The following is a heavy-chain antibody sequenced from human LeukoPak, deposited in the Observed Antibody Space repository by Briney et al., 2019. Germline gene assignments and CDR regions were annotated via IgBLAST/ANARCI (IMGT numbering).Heavy chain of an antibody. CDR2: ISGDGGST. D-gene: IGHD3-22*01. J-gene: IGHJ4*02. V-gene: IGHV3-43*02. CDR3: ARGGDSSGYLGY. CDR1: GFTFDDYA. Sequence: GGSLRLSCAASGFTFDDYAMHWVRQAPGKGLEWVSLISGDGGSTYYADSVKGRFTISRDSSKNSLYLQMNSLRTEDTALYYCARGGDSSGYLGYWGQGTLVTVSS.